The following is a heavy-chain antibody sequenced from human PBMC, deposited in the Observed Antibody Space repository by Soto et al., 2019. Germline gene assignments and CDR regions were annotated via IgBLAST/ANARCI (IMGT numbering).Heavy chain of an antibody. D-gene: IGHD3-10*01. Sequence: QVQLQESGPGLVKPSETLSLTCTISAGPMSNYYCSWFRQPPGQGLEWFGYMGYNGYTRYNPSLGSRVTIAPDTSENPSTLNFSSVTAADTALYDCARQGFGELHGLVDVWGQGTTVTVSS. CDR1: AGPMSNYY. V-gene: IGHV4-59*08. J-gene: IGHJ6*02. CDR3: ARQGFGELHGLVDV. CDR2: MGYNGYT.